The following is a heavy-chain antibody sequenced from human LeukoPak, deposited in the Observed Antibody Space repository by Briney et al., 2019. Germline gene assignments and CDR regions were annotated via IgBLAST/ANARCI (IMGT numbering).Heavy chain of an antibody. CDR2: ISSSSSHI. CDR1: GFTFSSYS. CDR3: ARDIGYCSSTSCGSHAFDI. V-gene: IGHV3-21*01. J-gene: IGHJ3*02. Sequence: GGSLRLSCAASGFTFSSYSMNWVRQAPGKGLERVSSISSSSSHIYYADSVKGRFTISRDNAKNSLYLQMNSLRAEDTAVYYCARDIGYCSSTSCGSHAFDIWGQGTMVTVSS. D-gene: IGHD2-2*01.